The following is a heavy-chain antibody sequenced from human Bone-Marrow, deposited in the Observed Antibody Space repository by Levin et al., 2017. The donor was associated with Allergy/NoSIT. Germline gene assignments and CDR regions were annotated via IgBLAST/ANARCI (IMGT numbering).Heavy chain of an antibody. CDR3: AKCGGDVRRECRIFDS. CDR2: ISGGSYAK. Sequence: QAGGSLRLSCEGSGFSFSNFGMAWVRQLPRKGLEWVSSISGGSYAKYSADSVRGRFTISRDDSRGILYLHVDSLRVEDTAVYYCAKCGGDVRRECRIFDSWGQGTLVTVSS. CDR1: GFSFSNFG. J-gene: IGHJ4*02. V-gene: IGHV3-23*01. D-gene: IGHD2-21*02.